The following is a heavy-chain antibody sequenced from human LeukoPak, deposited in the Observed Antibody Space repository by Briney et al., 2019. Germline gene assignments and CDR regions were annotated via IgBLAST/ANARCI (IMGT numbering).Heavy chain of an antibody. V-gene: IGHV1-18*01. J-gene: IGHJ4*02. CDR2: ISAYNGNT. CDR3: ARDHPDYYGSGTKKHDY. D-gene: IGHD3-10*01. Sequence: ASVKVSCKASGYTFTSYGISWVRQAPGQGLEWMGWISAYNGNTNYAQKLQGRVTMTTDTSTSTAYMELRSLRSDDTAVYYCARDHPDYYGSGTKKHDYWGQGTLVTVSS. CDR1: GYTFTSYG.